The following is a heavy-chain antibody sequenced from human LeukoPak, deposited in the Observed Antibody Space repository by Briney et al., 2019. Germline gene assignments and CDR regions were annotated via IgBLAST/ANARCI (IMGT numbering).Heavy chain of an antibody. CDR1: GGSISSGSYY. CDR3: ARVGRRDYYGSGSYFDY. V-gene: IGHV4-61*02. Sequence: SETLSLTCTVAGGSISSGSYYWSWIRQPAGKGLEWIGRIYTSGSTNYNPSLKSRVTISVDTSKNQFSLKLSSVTAADTAVYYCARVGRRDYYGSGSYFDYWGQGTLVTVSS. D-gene: IGHD3-10*01. J-gene: IGHJ4*02. CDR2: IYTSGST.